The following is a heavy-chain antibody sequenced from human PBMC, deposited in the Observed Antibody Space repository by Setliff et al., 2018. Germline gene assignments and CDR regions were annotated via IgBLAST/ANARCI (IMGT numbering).Heavy chain of an antibody. J-gene: IGHJ5*01. D-gene: IGHD5-18*01. V-gene: IGHV3-21*01. CDR2: FSSRYDYI. CDR3: ARSPGWIPWFDS. Sequence: SLRPPCEASGFSFSNYAMNWVRQAPGKGLEWVASFSSRYDYIYHADSVKGRFTISRDNAKTSLYLQMDSLRAEDTAVYFCARSPGWIPWFDSWGQGTLVTVSS. CDR1: GFSFSNYA.